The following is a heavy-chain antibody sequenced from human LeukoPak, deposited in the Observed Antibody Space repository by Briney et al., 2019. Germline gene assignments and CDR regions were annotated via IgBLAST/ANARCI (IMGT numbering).Heavy chain of an antibody. CDR2: IYYSGST. D-gene: IGHD3-10*01. J-gene: IGHJ3*02. Sequence: SETLSLTCTVSGDSLSSDTYYWGWIRQPPGKGLEWIGNIYYSGSTFYNPSLKSRVTISVDTSKNQFSLELSSVTAADTAVYYCVRTGKSGYYRLGAFDIWGQGTMVTVSS. V-gene: IGHV4-39*01. CDR3: VRTGKSGYYRLGAFDI. CDR1: GDSLSSDTYY.